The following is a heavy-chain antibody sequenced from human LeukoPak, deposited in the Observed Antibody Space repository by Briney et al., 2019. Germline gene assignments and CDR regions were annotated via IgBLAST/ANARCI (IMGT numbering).Heavy chain of an antibody. D-gene: IGHD4-17*01. CDR3: ARDLAGYGDYAVSY. CDR2: IWYDGSNK. J-gene: IGHJ4*02. V-gene: IGHV3-33*01. CDR1: GFTFSSYG. Sequence: GSLRLSCAASGFTFSSYGMHWVRQAPGKGLEWVAAIWYDGSNKYYADSVKGRFTISRDNSKDTLYLQMNSLRAEDTAVYYCARDLAGYGDYAVSYWGQGTLVTVSS.